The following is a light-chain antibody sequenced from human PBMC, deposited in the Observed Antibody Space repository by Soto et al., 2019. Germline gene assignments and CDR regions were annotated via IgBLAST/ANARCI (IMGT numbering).Light chain of an antibody. Sequence: QSALTQPASVSGSPGQSITISCSGTTSDIGRYNLVAWYQHHPDTAPKILIYEVNKRPSGVSNRISASKSGNTASLTISGLQAEDEVDYYGCSYAGDRIFVFGTGTKLTVL. CDR3: CSYAGDRIFV. V-gene: IGLV2-23*02. CDR1: TSDIGRYNL. CDR2: EVN. J-gene: IGLJ1*01.